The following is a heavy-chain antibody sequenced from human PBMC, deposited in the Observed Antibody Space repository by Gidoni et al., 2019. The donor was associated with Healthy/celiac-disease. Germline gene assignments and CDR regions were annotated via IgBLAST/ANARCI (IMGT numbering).Heavy chain of an antibody. Sequence: EVQLVESGGGLVQPGGSLSLSCAASGFPVSSHYMSWVRQAPGKGLEWVSFIYSVCSTYYADSVKGRFTISRDNSKITLYLQMNSLRAEDTAVYYCARDPYYYDSSGYRQPYFDYWGQGTLVTVSS. D-gene: IGHD3-22*01. CDR1: GFPVSSHY. CDR3: ARDPYYYDSSGYRQPYFDY. V-gene: IGHV3-66*01. CDR2: IYSVCST. J-gene: IGHJ4*02.